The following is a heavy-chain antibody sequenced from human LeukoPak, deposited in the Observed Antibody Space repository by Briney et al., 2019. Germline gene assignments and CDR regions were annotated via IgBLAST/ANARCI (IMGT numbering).Heavy chain of an antibody. Sequence: GGSLRLSRAASGFSVGSNYMTWVRQAPGKGLEWVALIYSGGSTYYADSVKGRFTISRDNSKNTLYLQMNSLRAEDTAVYYCARSRDVWFGELASWGQGTLVTVSS. V-gene: IGHV3-66*01. D-gene: IGHD3-10*01. CDR1: GFSVGSNY. CDR3: ARSRDVWFGELAS. CDR2: IYSGGST. J-gene: IGHJ5*02.